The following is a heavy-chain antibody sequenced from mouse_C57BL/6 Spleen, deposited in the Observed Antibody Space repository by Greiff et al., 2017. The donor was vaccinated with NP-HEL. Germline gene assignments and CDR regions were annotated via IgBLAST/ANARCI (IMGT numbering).Heavy chain of an antibody. Sequence: EVQLQQSGAELVKPAASLKLSCTASGYNIKDIYIHWVKQRPEKGLERIRRTDPANGNTKYDPKFQGKATITADTSSNTAYLQLSSRTSEDTAVYNGRISTINAWGQGTTLTVSS. CDR3: RISTINA. CDR1: GYNIKDIY. CDR2: TDPANGNT. V-gene: IGHV14-3*02. D-gene: IGHD5-2*01. J-gene: IGHJ2*01.